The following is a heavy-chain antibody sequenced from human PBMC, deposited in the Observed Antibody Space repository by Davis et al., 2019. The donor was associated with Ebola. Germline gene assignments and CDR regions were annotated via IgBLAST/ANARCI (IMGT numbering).Heavy chain of an antibody. Sequence: GGSLRLSCAVSGFTFLDYAMHGVRKFPGKGLEWGSGISLNSGYIGYADSVKGRFTISSDNAKNSLYLQMNSLRPEDTAFYYSAKDMAPDFWSGYYLDYWGQGALVTVSS. CDR1: GFTFLDYA. D-gene: IGHD3-3*01. V-gene: IGHV3-9*01. J-gene: IGHJ4*02. CDR3: AKDMAPDFWSGYYLDY. CDR2: ISLNSGYI.